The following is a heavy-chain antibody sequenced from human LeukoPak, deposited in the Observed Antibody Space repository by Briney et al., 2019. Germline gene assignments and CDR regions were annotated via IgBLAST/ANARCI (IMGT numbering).Heavy chain of an antibody. CDR2: IYYSGST. CDR1: GGSISSSSYY. V-gene: IGHV4-39*01. CDR3: ARHAPITMVRGAERWGKGPNSRIDP. J-gene: IGHJ5*02. D-gene: IGHD3-10*01. Sequence: PSETLSLTCTVSGGSISSSSYYWGWIRQPPGTGLAWIGSIYYSGSTYYNPSLKSRVTISVDTSKNQFSLKLSSVTAADTAVYYCARHAPITMVRGAERWGKGPNSRIDPWGQGTLVTVSS.